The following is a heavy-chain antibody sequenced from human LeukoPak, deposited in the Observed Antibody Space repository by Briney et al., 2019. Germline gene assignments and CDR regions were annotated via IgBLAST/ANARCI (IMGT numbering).Heavy chain of an antibody. V-gene: IGHV4-34*01. CDR3: AKSLRSRESTY. Sequence: PSETLSLTCAVYGGSFSVYYWSWIRQPPGKGLEWIGEISHSGSTNYNPSLKSRVTILVDTSKNQFSLKLSSVTAADTAVYYCAKSLRSRESTYWGQGTLVTVSS. J-gene: IGHJ4*02. CDR2: ISHSGST. D-gene: IGHD1-14*01. CDR1: GGSFSVYY.